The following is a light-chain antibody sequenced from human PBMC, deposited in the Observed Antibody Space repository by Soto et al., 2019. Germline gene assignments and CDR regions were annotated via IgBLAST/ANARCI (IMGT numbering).Light chain of an antibody. CDR3: QQSYSTSWT. CDR2: AAS. Sequence: DIQMTQSPSSLSASVGDRVTITCRASQSISSYLNWYQQKPGKAPKLLIYAASSLQSGVPSRFSGSGSGTDFTVTIISLQPEDFATYYCQQSYSTSWTFGQGTKVEIK. V-gene: IGKV1-39*01. J-gene: IGKJ1*01. CDR1: QSISSY.